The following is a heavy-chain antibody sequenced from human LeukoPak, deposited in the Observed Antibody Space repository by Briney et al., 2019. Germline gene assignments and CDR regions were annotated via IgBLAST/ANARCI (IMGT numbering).Heavy chain of an antibody. D-gene: IGHD3-22*01. CDR1: GFTFDDYA. CDR2: ISWDGGST. Sequence: GESLRLSCAASGFTFDDYAMHWVRQAPGKGLEWVSLISWDGGSTYYADSVKGRFTISRDNSKNSLYLQMNSLRAEDTALYYCAKDHSPDYYDSSGYLDYWGQGTLVTVSS. V-gene: IGHV3-43D*03. CDR3: AKDHSPDYYDSSGYLDY. J-gene: IGHJ4*02.